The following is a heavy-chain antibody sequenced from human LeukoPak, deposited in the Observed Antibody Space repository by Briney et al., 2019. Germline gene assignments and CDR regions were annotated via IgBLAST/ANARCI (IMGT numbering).Heavy chain of an antibody. D-gene: IGHD6-13*01. J-gene: IGHJ4*02. CDR3: ARDGTSSWYVY. CDR2: SSAYNGKT. Sequence: GASVKVSCKASGYTFTTYGISWARQAPGQGLEWMGWSSAYNGKTTYAQKFQGRVTMTTDTSTTTAYMELRSLRSDDTAVYYCARDGTSSWYVYWGQGTLVTVSS. V-gene: IGHV1-18*01. CDR1: GYTFTTYG.